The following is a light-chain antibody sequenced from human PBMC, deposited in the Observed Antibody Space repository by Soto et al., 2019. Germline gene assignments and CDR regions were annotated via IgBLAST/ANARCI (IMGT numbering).Light chain of an antibody. Sequence: DIQMTQSPSTLSASVGDRVTITCRASQSIRNWLAWYQQRPGKAPNLLISKASSLESGVPSRFSGSGSGTEFSLTISSLQPDDFATYYCQLYNSYSQATFGQGTKVAIK. V-gene: IGKV1-5*03. CDR1: QSIRNW. J-gene: IGKJ1*01. CDR3: QLYNSYSQAT. CDR2: KAS.